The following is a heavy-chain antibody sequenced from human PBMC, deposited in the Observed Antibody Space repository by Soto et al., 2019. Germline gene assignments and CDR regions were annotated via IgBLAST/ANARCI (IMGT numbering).Heavy chain of an antibody. CDR2: INSDGSST. J-gene: IGHJ3*02. D-gene: IGHD1-26*01. Sequence: QAGGSLRLSCAASGFTFSSYWVHWVRQAPGKGLGWVARINSDGSSTSYADSVKGRFTISRDNAKNTLYRQMSCLRAEDTAVYYCAREGEWELLPSGAFDIWGQGTTVAVSS. CDR3: AREGEWELLPSGAFDI. V-gene: IGHV3-74*01. CDR1: GFTFSSYW.